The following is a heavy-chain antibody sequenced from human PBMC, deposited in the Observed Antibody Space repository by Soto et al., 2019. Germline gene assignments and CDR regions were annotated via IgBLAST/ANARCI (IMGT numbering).Heavy chain of an antibody. D-gene: IGHD5-12*01. V-gene: IGHV4-61*01. J-gene: IGHJ5*02. CDR2: IYYSGST. CDR3: ARDRRDGYTATFDP. Sequence: QVQLQESGPGLVKPSETLSLTCTVSGGSVSSGSYYWSWIRQPPGKGLEWIGYIYYSGSTNYNPSLKSRVTISVDTSKNQFSLKLSSVTAADTAVYYCARDRRDGYTATFDPWGQGTLVTVSS. CDR1: GGSVSSGSYY.